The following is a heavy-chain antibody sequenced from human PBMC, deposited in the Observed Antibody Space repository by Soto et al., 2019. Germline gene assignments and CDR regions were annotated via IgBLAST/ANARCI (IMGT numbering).Heavy chain of an antibody. CDR2: VNPIVSMS. V-gene: IGHV1-69*02. Sequence: QVQLVQSGAEVKRPGSSVKVPCKASGDTFNFYSINWVRQAPGLGLEGMGRVNPIVSMSNYAQKFQGRVTMTADKSTSTAYMELSSLRSEDTAIYYCASSYGSGYRAFDYWGQGALVTVSS. D-gene: IGHD3-10*01. CDR3: ASSYGSGYRAFDY. J-gene: IGHJ4*02. CDR1: GDTFNFYS.